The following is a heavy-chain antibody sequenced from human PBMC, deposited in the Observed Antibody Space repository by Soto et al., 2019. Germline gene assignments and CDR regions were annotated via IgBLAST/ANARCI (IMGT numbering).Heavy chain of an antibody. CDR3: ARSGTTVTTFWYFDL. V-gene: IGHV3-30*03. J-gene: IGHJ2*01. CDR2: ISYDEDNI. D-gene: IGHD4-17*01. Sequence: QVQLVEPGGGVVQPGKSLRLACVASGFTFSNYGMHWVRQAPGEGLEWVAVISYDEDNIYYADSVKGRFTIHRDNSKNTLYLQMNSLRPEDTAVYFCARSGTTVTTFWYFDLWGRGTLVTVSS. CDR1: GFTFSNYG.